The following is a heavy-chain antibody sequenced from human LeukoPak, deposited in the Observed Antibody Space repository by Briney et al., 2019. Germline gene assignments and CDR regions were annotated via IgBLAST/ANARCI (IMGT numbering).Heavy chain of an antibody. D-gene: IGHD3-22*01. CDR3: ARQRYYDQSWFDP. J-gene: IGHJ5*02. Sequence: SETLSLTCTVSGGSISSYYWSWIRQPPGKGLEWIGSIYYSGSTYYNPSLKSRVTISVDTSKNQFSLKLSSVTAADTAVYYCARQRYYDQSWFDPWGQGTLVTVSS. CDR1: GGSISSYY. V-gene: IGHV4-59*05. CDR2: IYYSGST.